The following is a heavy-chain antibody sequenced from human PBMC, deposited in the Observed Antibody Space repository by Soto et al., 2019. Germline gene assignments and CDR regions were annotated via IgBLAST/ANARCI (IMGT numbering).Heavy chain of an antibody. Sequence: QDQLVQSGAEVKKPGASVTVSCKASGYSFTNYGITWVRQSPGQGLEWLGWISAFNGNTHYAQKVQGRVTMTTDASTSTAYMELRSLRSDDKDVYYCARDRGVAPPVAGNTHYYYHLDVWGKVTTVTVSS. J-gene: IGHJ6*03. CDR1: GYSFTNYG. CDR3: ARDRGVAPPVAGNTHYYYHLDV. D-gene: IGHD6-19*01. V-gene: IGHV1-18*01. CDR2: ISAFNGNT.